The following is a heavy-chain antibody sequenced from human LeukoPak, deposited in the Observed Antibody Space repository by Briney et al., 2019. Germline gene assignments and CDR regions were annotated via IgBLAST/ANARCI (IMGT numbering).Heavy chain of an antibody. Sequence: GGSLRLSCAASGFTVSSYYMSWVRQAPGKGLEWVSAVDSGGSTYYADSVKGRFTISRDHSKNTLYLQMNSLRAEDTAVYYCAKDSGYSSGFRDYWGQGTLVTVSS. D-gene: IGHD6-19*01. CDR3: AKDSGYSSGFRDY. CDR1: GFTVSSYY. V-gene: IGHV3-66*01. CDR2: VDSGGST. J-gene: IGHJ4*02.